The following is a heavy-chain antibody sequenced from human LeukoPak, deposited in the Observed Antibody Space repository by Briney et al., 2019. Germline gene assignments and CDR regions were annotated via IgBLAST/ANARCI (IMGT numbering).Heavy chain of an antibody. D-gene: IGHD4-17*01. CDR1: GFIVSSNY. Sequence: GGSLRLSCAVSGFIVSSNYMTWVRQARGKGLEWVSVIYSDDTTNYAESVKGKFTISRDDSKNMLYLHMNSLSAEDTALYYCARVSDHGDYWGYWGQGTLVTVSS. CDR2: IYSDDTT. V-gene: IGHV3-66*01. J-gene: IGHJ4*02. CDR3: ARVSDHGDYWGY.